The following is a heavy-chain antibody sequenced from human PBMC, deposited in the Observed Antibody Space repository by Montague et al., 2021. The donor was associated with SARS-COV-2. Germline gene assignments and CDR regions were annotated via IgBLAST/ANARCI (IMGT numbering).Heavy chain of an antibody. CDR2: ISSSGSTI. V-gene: IGHV3-48*03. D-gene: IGHD2-15*01. Sequence: SLRLSCAASGFTFSSYEMNWVRQAPGKGLEWVSYISSSGSTIYYADSVKGRFTISRDNAKNSLYLQMNSLRAEDTAVYYYAATSGDIVVVVAAYYGMDVWGQGTTVTVSS. J-gene: IGHJ6*02. CDR1: GFTFSSYE. CDR3: AATSGDIVVVVAAYYGMDV.